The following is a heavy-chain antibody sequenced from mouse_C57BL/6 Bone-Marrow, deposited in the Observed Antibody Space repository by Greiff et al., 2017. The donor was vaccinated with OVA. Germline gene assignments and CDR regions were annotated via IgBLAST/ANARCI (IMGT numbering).Heavy chain of an antibody. Sequence: EVQLQQSVAELVRPGASVKLSCTASGFNIKNTYMHWVKQRPEQGLEWIGRIDPANGNTKYAPKFQGKATITADTSSNTAYLQLSSLTSEDTAIYYYARGSMMVTTRRYYYAMDYWGQGTTVTVSS. J-gene: IGHJ4*01. D-gene: IGHD2-3*01. CDR1: GFNIKNTY. CDR2: IDPANGNT. V-gene: IGHV14-3*01. CDR3: ARGSMMVTTRRYYYAMDY.